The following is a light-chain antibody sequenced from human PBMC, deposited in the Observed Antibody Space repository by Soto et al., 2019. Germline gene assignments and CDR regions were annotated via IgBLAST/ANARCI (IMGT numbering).Light chain of an antibody. V-gene: IGLV2-14*01. J-gene: IGLJ1*01. CDR2: EVR. Sequence: LTQPASVSGSPGQSITISCTGTSTDVGDYNFVFWYQQHAGKAPKLVISEVRNRPSGVSDRFSGSKSGNRASLTISGLQAEDEADYYCSSYTSSSTVVFGTGTKVTVL. CDR1: STDVGDYNF. CDR3: SSYTSSSTVV.